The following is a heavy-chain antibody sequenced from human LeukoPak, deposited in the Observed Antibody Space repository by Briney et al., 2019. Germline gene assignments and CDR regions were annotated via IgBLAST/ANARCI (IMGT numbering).Heavy chain of an antibody. Sequence: GGSLRLSCAASGFTFSSYAMHWVRQAPGKGLEWVAVISYDGSNKYYADSVKGRFTISRDNSKNTLYLQMNSLRAEDTAVYYCAGQQGDYWGQGTLVTVSS. D-gene: IGHD6-13*01. CDR3: AGQQGDY. J-gene: IGHJ4*02. CDR1: GFTFSSYA. V-gene: IGHV3-30-3*01. CDR2: ISYDGSNK.